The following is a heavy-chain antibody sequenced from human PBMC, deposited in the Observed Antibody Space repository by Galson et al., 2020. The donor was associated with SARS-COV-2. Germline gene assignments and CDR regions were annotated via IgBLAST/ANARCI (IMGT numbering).Heavy chain of an antibody. CDR2: ISYDGSNK. J-gene: IGHJ6*02. CDR1: GFTFSSYA. V-gene: IGHV3-30*04. D-gene: IGHD2-15*01. Sequence: GGSLRLSCAASGFTFSSYAMHWVRQAPGKGLEWVAVISYDGSNKYYADSVKGRFTISRDNSKNTLYLQMNSLRAENTAVYYCARGRGGTYYYGMDVWGQGTTVTVSS. CDR3: ARGRGGTYYYGMDV.